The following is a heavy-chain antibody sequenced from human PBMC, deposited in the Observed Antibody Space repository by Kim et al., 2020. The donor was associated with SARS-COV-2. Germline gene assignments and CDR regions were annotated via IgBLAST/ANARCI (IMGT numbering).Heavy chain of an antibody. J-gene: IGHJ4*02. CDR3: ARGPARRSFDY. CDR2: T. V-gene: IGHV4-34*01. Sequence: TNYNPSLKSRVTISVDTSKNQFSLKRSSVTAADTAVYYCARGPARRSFDYWGQGTLVTVSS.